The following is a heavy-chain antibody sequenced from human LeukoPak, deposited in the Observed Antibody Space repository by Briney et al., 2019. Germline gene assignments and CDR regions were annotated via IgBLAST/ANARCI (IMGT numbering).Heavy chain of an antibody. CDR2: ISAYNGNT. CDR3: ARGNVVEYYDFWSGPLEGYYMDV. V-gene: IGHV1-18*01. Sequence: ASVKVSCKASGYTFTSYGISWVRQAPGQGLEWMGWISAYNGNTNYAQKLQGRVTMTTHTSTSTAYMELRSLRSDDTAVYYCARGNVVEYYDFWSGPLEGYYMDVWGKGTTVTVSS. CDR1: GYTFTSYG. D-gene: IGHD3-3*01. J-gene: IGHJ6*03.